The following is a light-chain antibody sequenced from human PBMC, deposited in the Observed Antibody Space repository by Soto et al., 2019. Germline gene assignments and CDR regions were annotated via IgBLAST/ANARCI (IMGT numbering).Light chain of an antibody. CDR1: QSISSW. J-gene: IGKJ1*01. Sequence: DIKMTQSPSTLSASVGDRVTITCRASQSISSWLAWYQQKPGKAPKLLIYDASSLESGVPSRFSGSGSGTEFTLTISSLQPDDFANYYCQQYNSYSPWTFGQGTKVEIK. V-gene: IGKV1-5*01. CDR3: QQYNSYSPWT. CDR2: DAS.